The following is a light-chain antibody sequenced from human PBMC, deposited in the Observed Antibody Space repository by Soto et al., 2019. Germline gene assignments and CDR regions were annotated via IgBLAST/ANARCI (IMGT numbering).Light chain of an antibody. V-gene: IGLV2-11*01. CDR2: DVT. J-gene: IGLJ3*02. Sequence: QSALTQPRSVSGSPGQSVTISCTGTSSDVGTYNYVSWYQQHPGKAPKLVIYDVTKRPSGVPDRFSGSKSGNTASLTISGLQAEDEADYYCCSYAGSSLWVFGGGTTLTVL. CDR1: SSDVGTYNY. CDR3: CSYAGSSLWV.